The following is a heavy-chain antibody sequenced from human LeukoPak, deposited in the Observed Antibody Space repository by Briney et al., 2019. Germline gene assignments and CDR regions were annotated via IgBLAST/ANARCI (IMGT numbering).Heavy chain of an antibody. CDR3: TREAAAGIDY. D-gene: IGHD6-13*01. Sequence: QPGGSLRLSCAASGFTFSTYWMRWVRQARGKGLEWVANIKQDGSEKYYLDSVKGRFTISRDNAKNSLYLQMNSLRAEDTAVYFCTREAAAGIDYWGQGTLVTVSS. CDR2: IKQDGSEK. CDR1: GFTFSTYW. V-gene: IGHV3-7*01. J-gene: IGHJ4*02.